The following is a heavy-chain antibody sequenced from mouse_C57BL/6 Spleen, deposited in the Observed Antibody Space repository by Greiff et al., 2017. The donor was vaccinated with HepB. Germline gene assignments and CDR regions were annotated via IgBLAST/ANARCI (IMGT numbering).Heavy chain of an antibody. Sequence: QVQLQQPGAELVKPGASVKLSCKASGYTFTSYWMHWVKQRPGQGLEWIGMIHPNSGSTNYNEKFKSKATLTVDKSSSTAYMQLSSLTSEDSALYYCARRGDDGAFDYWGQGTTLTVSS. D-gene: IGHD2-12*01. J-gene: IGHJ2*01. CDR2: IHPNSGST. CDR3: ARRGDDGAFDY. CDR1: GYTFTSYW. V-gene: IGHV1-64*01.